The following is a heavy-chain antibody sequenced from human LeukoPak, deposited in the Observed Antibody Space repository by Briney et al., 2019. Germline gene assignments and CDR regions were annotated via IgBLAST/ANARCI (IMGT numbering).Heavy chain of an antibody. J-gene: IGHJ4*02. CDR3: ARGGTSGWRTPNDDY. D-gene: IGHD6-19*01. V-gene: IGHV1-18*01. Sequence: ASVKVSCKASGYTFTTYGISWVRQAPGQGLEWMGWSSPYNDNTNYAQKLRGRVTMTTDTSTSTAYMELRSLRADDTAVYYCARGGTSGWRTPNDDYWGQGTLVTVSS. CDR1: GYTFTTYG. CDR2: SSPYNDNT.